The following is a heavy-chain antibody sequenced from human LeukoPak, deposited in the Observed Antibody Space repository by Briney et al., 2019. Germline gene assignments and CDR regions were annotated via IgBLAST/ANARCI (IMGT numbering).Heavy chain of an antibody. J-gene: IGHJ4*01. D-gene: IGHD3-9*01. CDR2: SHASRGT. Sequence: SQTLSLTCTVSGGSIASGNYYWSWIRQPAGKGLEWIGRSHASRGTNYSPSLRSRVTISVDASQGQFSLKLTAVTAADTAVYYCARGHYDIFTGYYTYYFDYWGHGTLVTVSS. V-gene: IGHV4-61*02. CDR1: GGSIASGNYY. CDR3: ARGHYDIFTGYYTYYFDY.